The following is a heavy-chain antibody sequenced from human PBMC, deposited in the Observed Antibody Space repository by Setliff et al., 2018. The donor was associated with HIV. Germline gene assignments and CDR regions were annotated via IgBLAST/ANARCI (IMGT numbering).Heavy chain of an antibody. CDR2: VFSGGSS. CDR1: GDSISGNYY. CDR3: ARHKSQPYYFDY. V-gene: IGHV4-39*01. J-gene: IGHJ4*02. Sequence: PSETLSLTCTVSGDSISGNYYWAWIRQPPGKGLEWIATVFSGGSSKYNPSLWSRVTISVDTSKNQFYLKMDSVTAADTAVYYCARHKSQPYYFDYWGQGTLVTVSS.